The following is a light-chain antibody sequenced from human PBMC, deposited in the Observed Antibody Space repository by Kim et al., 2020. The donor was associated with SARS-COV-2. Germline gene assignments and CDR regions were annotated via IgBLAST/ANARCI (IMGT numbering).Light chain of an antibody. CDR2: DTS. J-gene: IGKJ4*01. V-gene: IGKV3-15*01. CDR1: QSFTSK. CDR3: QQYYSWPLT. Sequence: EIVMTQSPATLSVSPGERAPLSCRASQSFTSKLAWFQQKPGRAPRLLIYDTSTRATGIPARFSGSGSGTEFTLTISSLQSEDFAVYYCQQYYSWPLTFGGGTKVDIK.